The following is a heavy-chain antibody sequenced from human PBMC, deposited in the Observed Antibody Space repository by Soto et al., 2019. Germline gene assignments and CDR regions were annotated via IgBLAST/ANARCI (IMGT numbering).Heavy chain of an antibody. D-gene: IGHD2-2*01. CDR1: GGTFSSYA. Sequence: QVQLVQSGAEVKKPGSSVKVSCKASGGTFSSYAISWVRQAPGQVLEWMGGSIPIFGTANYAQKFKGRVTITAEESTSTAYMQLISLISEDTAVEYYASELLSPNNWFDPWGQGTLVTVSS. CDR3: ASELLSPNNWFDP. V-gene: IGHV1-69*12. J-gene: IGHJ5*02. CDR2: SIPIFGTA.